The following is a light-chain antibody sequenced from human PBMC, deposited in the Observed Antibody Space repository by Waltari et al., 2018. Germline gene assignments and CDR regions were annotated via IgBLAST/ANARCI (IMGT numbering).Light chain of an antibody. Sequence: DVVMTQSPLSLPVTLGQPASISCSSSQSLVNSDGNTYLNWFQQRPGPSPRRLFSRVSNRDSGVPDRFSGSGSGTDFTLKISRVEAEDVGVYYCMQGTHWPWTFGQGTKVEIK. CDR2: RVS. CDR1: QSLVNSDGNTY. V-gene: IGKV2-30*01. CDR3: MQGTHWPWT. J-gene: IGKJ1*01.